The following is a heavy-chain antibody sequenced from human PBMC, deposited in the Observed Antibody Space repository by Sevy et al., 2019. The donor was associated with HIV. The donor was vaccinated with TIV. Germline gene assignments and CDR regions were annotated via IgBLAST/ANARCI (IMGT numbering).Heavy chain of an antibody. D-gene: IGHD3-10*01. Sequence: ASVKVSCKSSGGSFNDYAINWVRQAPGQGLEWMGGIIPLFGTPKYPQKFQGRVTITADDFTKTVYMDLSSLTSEDTAVYFCARALGTGLMYAFGSWGQGTLVTVSS. CDR2: IIPLFGTP. CDR1: GGSFNDYA. V-gene: IGHV1-69*13. J-gene: IGHJ5*01. CDR3: ARALGTGLMYAFGS.